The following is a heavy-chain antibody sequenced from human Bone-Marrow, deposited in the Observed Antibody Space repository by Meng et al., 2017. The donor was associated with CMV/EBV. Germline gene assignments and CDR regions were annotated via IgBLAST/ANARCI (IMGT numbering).Heavy chain of an antibody. CDR2: ISGSGGST. J-gene: IGHJ6*02. V-gene: IGHV3-23*01. D-gene: IGHD3-10*01. CDR1: GFTFSSYA. CDR3: AREGILLLWFGESIFLDV. Sequence: ETLSLTCAASGFTFSSYAMSWVRQAPGKGLEWVSAISGSGGSTYYADSVKGRFTISRDTSKNSLYLQMNSLRAEDTAVYYCAREGILLLWFGESIFLDVWGQGTTVTVSS.